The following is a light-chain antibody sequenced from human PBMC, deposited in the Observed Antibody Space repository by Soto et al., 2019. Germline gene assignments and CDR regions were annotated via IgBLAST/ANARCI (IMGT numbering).Light chain of an antibody. J-gene: IGKJ1*01. Sequence: ALTQAGGTRLLYPGERAALSCSAGLGGSSSYLARYQQKPGQAPRPLIYGASSRATGIPDRFSGSGSGTHYTRTISLLKHEDPAAYSWQQSGSSRTSGQGTKVDIK. V-gene: IGKV3-20*01. CDR1: LGGSSSY. CDR3: QQSGSSRT. CDR2: GAS.